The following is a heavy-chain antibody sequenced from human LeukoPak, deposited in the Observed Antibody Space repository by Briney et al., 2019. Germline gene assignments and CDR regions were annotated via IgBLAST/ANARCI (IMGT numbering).Heavy chain of an antibody. CDR2: IYYSGST. V-gene: IGHV4-59*01. CDR3: AREVNYYDSSGFDY. D-gene: IGHD3-22*01. Sequence: SETLSLTCTVSGGSISSYYWTWIRQPPGKGLEWIAYIYYSGSTNYNPSLKSRITISVDTSKNQFSLKLSSVTAADTAFYYCAREVNYYDSSGFDYWGQGTLVTVSS. CDR1: GGSISSYY. J-gene: IGHJ4*02.